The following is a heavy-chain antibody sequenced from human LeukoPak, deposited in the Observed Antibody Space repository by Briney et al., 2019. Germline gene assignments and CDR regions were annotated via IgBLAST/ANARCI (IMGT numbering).Heavy chain of an antibody. J-gene: IGHJ6*04. CDR3: ALDPLVVPDDYYYYGMDV. CDR2: ISSSSSYI. D-gene: IGHD2-2*01. CDR1: GFTFSSYS. V-gene: IGHV3-21*01. Sequence: PGGSLRLSCAASGFTFSSYSMNWVRQAPGKGLEWVSSISSSSSYIYYADSVKGRFTISRDNAKNSLYLQMNSLRAEDTAVYYCALDPLVVPDDYYYYGMDVWGKGTTATVSS.